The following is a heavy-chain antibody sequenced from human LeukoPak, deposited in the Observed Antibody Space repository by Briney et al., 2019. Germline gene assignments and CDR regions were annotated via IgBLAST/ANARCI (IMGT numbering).Heavy chain of an antibody. Sequence: GGSLRLSCAASGFTFSSYSMNWVRQAPGKGLEWVSCISSSSSYIYYADSVKGRFTISRDNAKNSLYLQMNSLRAEDTAVYYCARDLGGSSLDYYYYMDVWGKGTTVTVSS. CDR3: ARDLGGSSLDYYYYMDV. CDR2: ISSSSSYI. V-gene: IGHV3-21*01. CDR1: GFTFSSYS. D-gene: IGHD6-13*01. J-gene: IGHJ6*03.